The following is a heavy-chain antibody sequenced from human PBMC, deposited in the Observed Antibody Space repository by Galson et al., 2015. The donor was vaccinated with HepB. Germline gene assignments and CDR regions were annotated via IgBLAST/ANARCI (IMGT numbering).Heavy chain of an antibody. V-gene: IGHV1-46*03. CDR1: GYMFTSYY. J-gene: IGHJ4*02. CDR2: LNPSGDIT. D-gene: IGHD3-9*01. CDR3: SRGGLLEILTGLVFHSFDY. Sequence: SVKVSCKASGYMFTSYYIHWVRQAPGQGLEWMGNLNPSGDITRYAQKFQGRVTMTRDTSTSTVYMELSSLRSEDTAVYYCSRGGLLEILTGLVFHSFDYWGQGTLVTVSS.